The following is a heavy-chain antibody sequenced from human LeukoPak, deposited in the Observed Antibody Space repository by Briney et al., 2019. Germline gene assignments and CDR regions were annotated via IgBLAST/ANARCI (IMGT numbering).Heavy chain of an antibody. J-gene: IGHJ4*02. CDR3: ARGFDYLDY. V-gene: IGHV5-51*01. Sequence: PGESLKISCKGSGYSFTNSWIGWVRQMPGKGLEWMGIIYPGDSDTRYSPSFQGQVTISAGKSISTAYLQWRSLKASDTALYYCARGFDYLDYWGQGTLVTVSS. CDR2: IYPGDSDT. CDR1: GYSFTNSW.